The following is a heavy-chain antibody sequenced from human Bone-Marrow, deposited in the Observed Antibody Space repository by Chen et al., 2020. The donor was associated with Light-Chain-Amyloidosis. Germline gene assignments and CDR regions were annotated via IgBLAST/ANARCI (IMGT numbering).Heavy chain of an antibody. Sequence: QVQLVESGGGVVQPGRSLRLSCAASGFPFSNYGMHWVRQTPGKGLEWVAVLSYDGNSKYYADSVKGRFTISRDSSKNTLYLQMNSLRAEYTAVYYCARVSFERGGPARPPGDSWGQGTLVTVSS. CDR3: ARVSFERGGPARPPGDS. CDR2: LSYDGNSK. D-gene: IGHD6-6*01. CDR1: GFPFSNYG. V-gene: IGHV3-30-3*01. J-gene: IGHJ4*02.